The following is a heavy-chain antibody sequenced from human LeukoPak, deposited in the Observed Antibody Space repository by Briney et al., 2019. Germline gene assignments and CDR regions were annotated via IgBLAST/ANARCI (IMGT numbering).Heavy chain of an antibody. D-gene: IGHD5-12*01. J-gene: IGHJ2*01. CDR2: ISHSGST. CDR3: ARYSKTWPYWYFDL. CDR1: GGSISSYY. V-gene: IGHV4-59*04. Sequence: SETLSLTCTVSGGSISSYYWSWIRRPPGKGLEWIGYISHSGSTYYNPSLRSRVTISVDRSNNQVSLRVTSVTAADTAVYYCARYSKTWPYWYFDLWGRGTLVTVSS.